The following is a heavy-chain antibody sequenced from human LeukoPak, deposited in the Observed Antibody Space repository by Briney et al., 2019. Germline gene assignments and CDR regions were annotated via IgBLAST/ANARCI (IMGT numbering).Heavy chain of an antibody. CDR3: AAERYDGPYCWFDP. J-gene: IGHJ5*02. CDR2: TVVGRGET. D-gene: IGHD1-14*01. Sequence: SVKVSCKTSGFTFRTSAIQWVRQARGQRLEWIGWTVVGRGETKYAQDLQGRVTITTDMSTSTAYLELSGLRSEDTAVYYCAAERYDGPYCWFDPWGQGTLVTVSS. V-gene: IGHV1-58*02. CDR1: GFTFRTSA.